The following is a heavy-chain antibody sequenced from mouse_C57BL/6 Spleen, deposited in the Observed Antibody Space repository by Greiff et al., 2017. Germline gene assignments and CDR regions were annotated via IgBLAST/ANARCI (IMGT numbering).Heavy chain of an antibody. D-gene: IGHD1-1*01. CDR1: GFTFSSYG. CDR2: ISSGGSYT. CDR3: ARHGGSSHWYCDV. J-gene: IGHJ1*03. V-gene: IGHV5-6*01. Sequence: VKLMESGGDLVKPGGSLKLSCAASGFTFSSYGMSWVRQTPDKRLEWVATISSGGSYTYYPDSVKGRFTISRDNAKNTLYLQMSSLKSEDTAMYYCARHGGSSHWYCDVWGTGTTVTVSS.